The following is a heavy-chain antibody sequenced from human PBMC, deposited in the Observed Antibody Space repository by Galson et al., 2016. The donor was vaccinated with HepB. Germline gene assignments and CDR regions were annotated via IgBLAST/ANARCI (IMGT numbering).Heavy chain of an antibody. D-gene: IGHD6-13*01. Sequence: SETLSLTCAVSSGSISDSNWWSWVRQPPGKGLEWIGEISHSGSTNYNPSLTSRVTMSFDKSKNESSLEMSSVTAADTAVYYCAKGRLGSGWFPSFDYWGQGTVVTVSS. CDR1: SGSISDSNW. J-gene: IGHJ4*02. CDR3: AKGRLGSGWFPSFDY. V-gene: IGHV4-4*02. CDR2: ISHSGST.